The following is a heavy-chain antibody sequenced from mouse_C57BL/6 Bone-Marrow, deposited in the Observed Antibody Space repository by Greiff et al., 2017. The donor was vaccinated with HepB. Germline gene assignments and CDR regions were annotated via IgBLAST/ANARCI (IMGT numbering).Heavy chain of an antibody. J-gene: IGHJ4*01. CDR1: GFTLGSYA. CDR2: ISDGGSYT. V-gene: IGHV5-4*01. Sequence: EVKLMESGGGLVKPGGSLKLSFAASGFTLGSYAMSWVRQTPEKRLEWVATISDGGSYTYYPDNVKGRFTISRDNAKNNLYLQMSHLKSEDTAMYYCARDHLYDSYAMDYWGQGTSVTVSS. D-gene: IGHD1-1*01. CDR3: ARDHLYDSYAMDY.